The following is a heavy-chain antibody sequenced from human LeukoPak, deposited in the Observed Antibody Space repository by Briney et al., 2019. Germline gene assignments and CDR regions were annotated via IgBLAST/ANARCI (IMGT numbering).Heavy chain of an antibody. CDR3: ARGEYSRSWFDY. J-gene: IGHJ4*02. D-gene: IGHD6-13*01. V-gene: IGHV4-59*01. CDR2: IYYSGST. CDR1: GGSISSYY. Sequence: SETLSLTCTVSGGSISSYYWSWIRQPPGKGLEWIGYIYYSGSTNYNPSLKSRVTISVDTPKNQFSLKLSSVTAADTAVYYCARGEYSRSWFDYWGQGTLVTVSS.